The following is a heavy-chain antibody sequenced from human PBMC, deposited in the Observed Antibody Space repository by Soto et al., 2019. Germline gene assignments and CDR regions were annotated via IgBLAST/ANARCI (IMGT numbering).Heavy chain of an antibody. J-gene: IGHJ3*02. CDR1: GFPFTSSA. V-gene: IGHV1-58*02. CDR2: IVVGSGNT. D-gene: IGHD3-10*01. Sequence: GASVKVSCKASGFPFTSSAMQWVRQARGQRLEWIGWIVVGSGNTNYAQKFQERVTITRDMSTSTAYMELSSLRSEDTAVYYCAAPKSYGSGSYDYFDIWGQGTMVTVSS. CDR3: AAPKSYGSGSYDYFDI.